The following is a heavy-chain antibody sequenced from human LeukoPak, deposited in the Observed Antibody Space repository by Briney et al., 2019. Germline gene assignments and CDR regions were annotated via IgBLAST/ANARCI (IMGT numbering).Heavy chain of an antibody. Sequence: GRSLRLSCLASGFTFETYHMNWVRQAPGKGLEWLSGITSGGGVIYYADSVKGRFTISRDDATNSVFLQMSGLTVADTAVYYCARKRLADLGDDTSFGGTPFDSWGQGTLVIVSS. CDR2: ITSGGGVI. CDR3: ARKRLADLGDDTSFGGTPFDS. J-gene: IGHJ4*02. D-gene: IGHD3-16*01. CDR1: GFTFETYH. V-gene: IGHV3-48*03.